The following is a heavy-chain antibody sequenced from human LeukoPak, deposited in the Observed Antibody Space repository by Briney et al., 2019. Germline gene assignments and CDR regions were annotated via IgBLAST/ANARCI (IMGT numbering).Heavy chain of an antibody. CDR2: IYTSGST. D-gene: IGHD3-22*01. CDR1: GGSISSYY. CDR3: ARDRGYYDSSGYPPPYNWFDP. J-gene: IGHJ5*02. Sequence: SETLSLTRTVSGGSISSYYWSWIRQPAGKGLEWIGRIYTSGSTNYNPSLKSRVTMSVDTSKNQFSLKLSSVTAADTAVYYCARDRGYYDSSGYPPPYNWFDPWGQGTLVTVSS. V-gene: IGHV4-4*07.